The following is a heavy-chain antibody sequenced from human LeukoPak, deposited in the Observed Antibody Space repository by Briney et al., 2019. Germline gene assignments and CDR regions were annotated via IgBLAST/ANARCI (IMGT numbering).Heavy chain of an antibody. V-gene: IGHV7-4-1*02. D-gene: IGHD2-21*02. CDR2: INTNTGNP. CDR3: ARDSVVVTAIHRMNFDP. Sequence: GASVKVSCKASGYTFTSYAMNWVRQAPGQGLEWMGWINTNTGNPTYAQGFTGRFVFSLDTSVSTAYLQISSLKAEDTAVYYCARDSVVVTAIHRMNFDPWGQGTLVTVSS. CDR1: GYTFTSYA. J-gene: IGHJ5*02.